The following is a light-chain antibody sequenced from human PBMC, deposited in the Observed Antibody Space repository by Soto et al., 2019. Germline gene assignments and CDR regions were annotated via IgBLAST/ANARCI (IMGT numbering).Light chain of an antibody. V-gene: IGLV6-57*04. CDR1: SGSIASNY. CDR3: QSYDASAVV. Sequence: NFMLTQPHSVSESPGKTVTISCTRSSGSIASNYVQWYQQRPGSAPRIVIFEDDQRPSGVPDRFSGSIDTSSNSAYLTISALETGDEADYFCQSYDASAVVFGGGTQPTVL. J-gene: IGLJ2*01. CDR2: EDD.